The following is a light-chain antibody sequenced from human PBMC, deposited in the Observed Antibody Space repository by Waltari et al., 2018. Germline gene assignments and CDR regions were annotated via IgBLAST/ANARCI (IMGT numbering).Light chain of an antibody. CDR3: CSYADSNTWV. CDR1: SMAFRNYNL. J-gene: IGLJ3*02. V-gene: IGLV2-23*01. Sequence: QSALTQPAPVTGSPGQSITISCPGTSMAFRNYNLLSWYHRHPGKPPKLIIYEATKRPSDISNHFSASKSGNTASLTISGLQAEDEADYFCCSYADSNTWVFGGGTRLTVL. CDR2: EAT.